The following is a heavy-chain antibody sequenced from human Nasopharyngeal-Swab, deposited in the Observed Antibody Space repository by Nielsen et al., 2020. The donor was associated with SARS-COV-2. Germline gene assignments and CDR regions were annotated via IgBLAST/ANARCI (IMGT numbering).Heavy chain of an antibody. V-gene: IGHV3-74*01. Sequence: GASPPLSFPSSPFLSSSKRRHRGGEGRGKGLVWVSRIKSDGSSTSYADSVKGRFTISRDNAKNTLFLQMNSLRAEDTAVYYCARESIAAAGPGMDVWGQGTTVTVSS. J-gene: IGHJ6*02. CDR2: IKSDGSST. CDR3: ARESIAAAGPGMDV. D-gene: IGHD6-13*01. CDR1: PFLSSSKR.